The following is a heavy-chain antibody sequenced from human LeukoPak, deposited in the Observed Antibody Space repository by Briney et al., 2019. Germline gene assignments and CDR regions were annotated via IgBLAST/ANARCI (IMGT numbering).Heavy chain of an antibody. Sequence: PGGSLRLSCAVSGFPFSIYEMNWVRQAPGKGPEWVSNIGSSGTTIYYADSVTGRFSISRDNAKSSLYLQMNSLRVEDTAVYYCALLAVASDFDYWGQGALVTVSS. D-gene: IGHD6-19*01. J-gene: IGHJ4*02. V-gene: IGHV3-48*03. CDR2: IGSSGTTI. CDR3: ALLAVASDFDY. CDR1: GFPFSIYE.